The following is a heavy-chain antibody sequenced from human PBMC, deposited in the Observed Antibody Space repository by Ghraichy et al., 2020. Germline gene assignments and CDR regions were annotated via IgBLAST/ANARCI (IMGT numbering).Heavy chain of an antibody. Sequence: SETLSLTCNVSGGSISSNTYYWGWIRQPPGKGLEWIGSVYYSGSTWYKPSHKSRVTISVDTSKNQLSLKLSSVTAADTAVYYCARHSSSYTHFDYWGQGTLVTVSS. CDR2: VYYSGST. CDR3: ARHSSSYTHFDY. V-gene: IGHV4-39*01. D-gene: IGHD3-16*02. J-gene: IGHJ4*02. CDR1: GGSISSNTYY.